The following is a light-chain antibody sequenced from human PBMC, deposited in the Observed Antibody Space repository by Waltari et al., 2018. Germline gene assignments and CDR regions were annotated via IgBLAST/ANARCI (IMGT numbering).Light chain of an antibody. Sequence: EIVMTQSPVTLSVSLGERATLSCRASQSVSSDLAWSQQKPGQAPRLLIYDASTRAAGLAARFSASGSGTEFTLTISSLQSEDFAVYYCQQRDDWPLLTFGGGTKVE. V-gene: IGKV3-15*01. J-gene: IGKJ4*01. CDR1: QSVSSD. CDR3: QQRDDWPLLT. CDR2: DAS.